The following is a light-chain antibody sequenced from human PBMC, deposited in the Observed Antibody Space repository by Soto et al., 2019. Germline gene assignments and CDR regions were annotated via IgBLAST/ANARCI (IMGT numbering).Light chain of an antibody. CDR2: DAS. J-gene: IGKJ4*01. Sequence: EVVLTQSPATLSLSPGDSATLSCRASQSVSSYLAWYQQKPGQAPRLLIYDASDRATGIPARFSGSGSGTDFTLTISSLEPEDFAVYYCYQRSNWPPTFGGGTKVDIK. CDR3: YQRSNWPPT. CDR1: QSVSSY. V-gene: IGKV3-11*01.